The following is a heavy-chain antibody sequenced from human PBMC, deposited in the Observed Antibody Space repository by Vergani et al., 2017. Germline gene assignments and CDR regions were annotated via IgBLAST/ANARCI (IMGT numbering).Heavy chain of an antibody. CDR2: INHSGST. Sequence: QVQLQQWGAGLLKPSETLSLTCAVYGGSFSGYYWSWIRQPPGKGLEWIGKINHSGSTNYNPSLKSRVTISVDTSKNQFSLKLSSVTAEDTAVYYCARTAEAFDIWGQGTMVTVSS. D-gene: IGHD1-14*01. J-gene: IGHJ3*02. CDR3: ARTAEAFDI. V-gene: IGHV4-34*01. CDR1: GGSFSGYY.